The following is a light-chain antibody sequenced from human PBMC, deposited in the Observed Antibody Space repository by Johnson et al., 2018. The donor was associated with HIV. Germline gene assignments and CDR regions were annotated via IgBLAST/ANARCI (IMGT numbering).Light chain of an antibody. Sequence: QSVLTQPPSVSAAPGQKVTISCSGSSSNIGNNYVSWYKQLPGTAPKLLIYEHNKRPSGIPDRFSGSTSGPSATLAINGLQTGDEADYYCGTWDSSLILYVFGTGTKVTVL. V-gene: IGLV1-51*02. CDR2: EHN. J-gene: IGLJ1*01. CDR1: SSNIGNNY. CDR3: GTWDSSLILYV.